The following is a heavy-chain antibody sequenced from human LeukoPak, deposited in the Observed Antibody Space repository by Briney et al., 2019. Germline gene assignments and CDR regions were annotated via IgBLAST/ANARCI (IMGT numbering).Heavy chain of an antibody. D-gene: IGHD2-2*01. CDR3: ARDPGYCRSTTCYGGAFDI. CDR2: IYYSGST. J-gene: IGHJ3*02. CDR1: GGSISSGDYY. Sequence: SETLSLTCTVSGGSISSGDYYWSWIRQHPGKGLEWIGYIYYSGSTYYNPSLKSRVTISVDTSKNQFSLKLSSVTAADTAVYYCARDPGYCRSTTCYGGAFDIWGQGTMVTVSS. V-gene: IGHV4-31*03.